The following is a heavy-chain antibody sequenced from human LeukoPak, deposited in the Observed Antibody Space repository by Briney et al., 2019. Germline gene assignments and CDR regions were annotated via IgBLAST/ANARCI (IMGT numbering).Heavy chain of an antibody. Sequence: ASVKVSCKASGYTFAGYYMHWVRQAPGQGLERMGWINPNSGGTNYAQKFQGRVTMTRDTSISTAYMELSRLRSDDTAVYHCARQIENSAFDIWGQGTMVTVSS. J-gene: IGHJ3*02. CDR2: INPNSGGT. D-gene: IGHD1/OR15-1a*01. CDR1: GYTFAGYY. V-gene: IGHV1-2*02. CDR3: ARQIENSAFDI.